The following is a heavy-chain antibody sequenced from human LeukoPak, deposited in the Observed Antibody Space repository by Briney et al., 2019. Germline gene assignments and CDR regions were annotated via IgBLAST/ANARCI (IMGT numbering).Heavy chain of an antibody. Sequence: SETLSLTCTVSGGSMSNYYWSWIRQPPGKGLEWIGFIYYSGNTNYNPSLKSRVTISVDTSRNQFSLKLSSVTAADTAVYYCARRYDSSGYAPLFDYWGQGALVTVSS. V-gene: IGHV4-59*08. J-gene: IGHJ4*02. CDR1: GGSMSNYY. CDR3: ARRYDSSGYAPLFDY. CDR2: IYYSGNT. D-gene: IGHD3-22*01.